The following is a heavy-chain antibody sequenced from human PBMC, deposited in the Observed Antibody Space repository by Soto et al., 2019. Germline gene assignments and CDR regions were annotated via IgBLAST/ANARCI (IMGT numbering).Heavy chain of an antibody. CDR2: ISGDGRDK. D-gene: IGHD6-19*01. CDR1: GFTFSDFG. CDR3: AKGTAVARQHFAY. J-gene: IGHJ4*02. V-gene: IGHV3-30*18. Sequence: QVQVVESGGGVVQPERSLRLSCAISGFTFSDFGMHWVRQAPGKGLEWVAAISGDGRDKYYVGSVQGRFTISRDNTKNALYLQMNSLRSEDTAVYYCAKGTAVARQHFAYWGQGTLVTVSS.